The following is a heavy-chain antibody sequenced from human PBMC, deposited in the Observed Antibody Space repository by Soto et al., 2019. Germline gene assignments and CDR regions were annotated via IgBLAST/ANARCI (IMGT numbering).Heavy chain of an antibody. CDR1: GYTFTTYA. V-gene: IGHV1-3*01. Sequence: QVQLVQSGAEVKKPGASVKVSCKTSGYTFTTYAMHWVRQAPGQRLEWMGWINAGGGDTKYSQRFQGRVTISRDTSASTVYMELSRLTPEDTAVYYCARGRVVRGATTSVPHDFWGQGTLVTVSS. J-gene: IGHJ4*02. CDR2: INAGGGDT. D-gene: IGHD3-10*01. CDR3: ARGRVVRGATTSVPHDF.